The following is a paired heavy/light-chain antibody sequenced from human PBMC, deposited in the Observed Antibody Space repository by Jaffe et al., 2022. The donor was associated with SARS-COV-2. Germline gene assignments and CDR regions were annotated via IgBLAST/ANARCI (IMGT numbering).Heavy chain of an antibody. CDR3: AKDQLYYDSDFHD. CDR1: GLTSYSHA. J-gene: IGHJ1*01. V-gene: IGHV3-23*01. D-gene: IGHD3-22*01. Sequence: EVQLLESGGGLVQPGGSLRLSCAASGLTSYSHAMTWVRQAPGKGLEWVSTIRGSGDTTYYADYVKGRFTISRDISKNTLYLQMNSLRAEDTAVYYCAKDQLYYDSDFHDWGQGTLVSVSS. CDR2: IRGSGDTT.
Light chain of an antibody. CDR1: QTISSN. CDR3: QQYDNWPRT. Sequence: EIVMTQSPATLSVSPGERATLSCGSSQTISSNLAWYQQKPGQAPSLLIYGVSTRATGIPARFSGSGSGTEFTLTISSLQSGDSAVYYCQQYDNWPRTFGQGTRVEIK. J-gene: IGKJ1*01. V-gene: IGKV3-15*01. CDR2: GVS.